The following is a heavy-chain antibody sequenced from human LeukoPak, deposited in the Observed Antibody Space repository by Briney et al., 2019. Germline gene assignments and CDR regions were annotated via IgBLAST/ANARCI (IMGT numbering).Heavy chain of an antibody. D-gene: IGHD1-26*01. CDR2: IRYDGSIQ. CDR1: GFTFRNYG. J-gene: IGHJ4*02. Sequence: GGSLRLSCAASGFTFRNYGIHWVRQAPGKGLEWVAFIRYDGSIQYYADSVKGRFTIPRDNSKNTLYLQMNSLRAEDTAVYYCAKDRGWELLFFDYWGQGTLVTVSS. CDR3: AKDRGWELLFFDY. V-gene: IGHV3-30*02.